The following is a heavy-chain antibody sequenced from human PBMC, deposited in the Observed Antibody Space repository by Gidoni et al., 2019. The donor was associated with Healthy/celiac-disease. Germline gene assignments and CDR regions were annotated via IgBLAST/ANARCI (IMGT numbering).Heavy chain of an antibody. CDR2: IYPGDSDT. V-gene: IGHV5-51*01. D-gene: IGHD3-22*01. CDR3: ARGGYYYDSSGYSDAFDI. J-gene: IGHJ3*02. CDR1: GYTFTSYW. Sequence: EVQLVQSGAEVKKPGESLKISCKGSGYTFTSYWIGWVRQMPGKGLEWMGIIYPGDSDTRYSPSFQGQVTISADKSISTAYLQWSSLKASDTAMYYCARGGYYYDSSGYSDAFDIWGQGTMVTVSS.